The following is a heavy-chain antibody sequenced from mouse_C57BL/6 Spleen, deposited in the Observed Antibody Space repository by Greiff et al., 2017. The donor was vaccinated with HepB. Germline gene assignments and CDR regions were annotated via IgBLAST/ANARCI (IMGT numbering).Heavy chain of an antibody. D-gene: IGHD2-2*01. V-gene: IGHV3-1*01. CDR1: GYSITSGYD. Sequence: EVKLVESGPGMVKPSQSLSLTCTVTGYSITSGYDWHWIRHFPGNKLEWMGYISYSGSTNYNPSLKSRISITHDTSKNHFFLKLNSVTTEDTATYYCAVWLRREGAYWGQGTLVTVSA. CDR2: ISYSGST. CDR3: AVWLRREGAY. J-gene: IGHJ3*01.